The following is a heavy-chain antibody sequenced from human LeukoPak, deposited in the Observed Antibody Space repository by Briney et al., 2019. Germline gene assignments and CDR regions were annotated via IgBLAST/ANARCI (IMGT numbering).Heavy chain of an antibody. Sequence: SETLSLTCTVSGXSISSYYWSWIRQPAGKGLEWIGRIKTSGTTNSNPSLKSRVTMSIDTSKNQVSLKLNSLTAADTAVYYCARGLYGSDSFWGQGNLVTVSS. V-gene: IGHV4-4*07. CDR3: ARGLYGSDSF. CDR2: IKTSGTT. J-gene: IGHJ4*02. D-gene: IGHD6-19*01. CDR1: GXSISSYY.